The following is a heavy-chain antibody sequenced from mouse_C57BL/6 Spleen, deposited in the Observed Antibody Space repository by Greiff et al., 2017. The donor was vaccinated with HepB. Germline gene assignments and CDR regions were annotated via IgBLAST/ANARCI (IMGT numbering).Heavy chain of an antibody. V-gene: IGHV1-72*01. J-gene: IGHJ4*01. CDR3: ARGDDYEGVDY. Sequence: QVQLQQPGAELVKPGASVKLSCKASGYTFTSYWMHWVKQRPGRGLEWIGRIDPISGGTKYNEKFKSKATLTVDKPSSTAYMQLSSLTSEDSAVYYCARGDDYEGVDYWGQGTSVTVSS. CDR2: IDPISGGT. CDR1: GYTFTSYW. D-gene: IGHD2-4*01.